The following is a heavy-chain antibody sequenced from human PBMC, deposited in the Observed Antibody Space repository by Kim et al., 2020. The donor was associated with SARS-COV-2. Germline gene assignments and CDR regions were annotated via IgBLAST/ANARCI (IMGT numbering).Heavy chain of an antibody. D-gene: IGHD4-17*01. CDR3: ARDMEGSGDYLNWFDP. J-gene: IGHJ5*02. V-gene: IGHV4-31*02. Sequence: SLKSRVTISVDTSKNQFSLKLSAVTAADTAVYYCARDMEGSGDYLNWFDPWGQGTLVTVSS.